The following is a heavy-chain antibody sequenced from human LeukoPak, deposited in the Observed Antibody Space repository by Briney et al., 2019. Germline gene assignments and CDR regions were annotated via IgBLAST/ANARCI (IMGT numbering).Heavy chain of an antibody. CDR1: GFTFSSYA. Sequence: PGGSLRLSCAASGFTFSSYAMSWVRQAPGKGLEWVSAISGSGGSTYHADSVKGRFTISRDNSKNTLYLQMNSLRAEDTAVYYCAKESNPPEDYYDTLYFDYWGQGTLVTVSS. CDR3: AKESNPPEDYYDTLYFDY. J-gene: IGHJ4*02. D-gene: IGHD3-22*01. CDR2: ISGSGGST. V-gene: IGHV3-23*01.